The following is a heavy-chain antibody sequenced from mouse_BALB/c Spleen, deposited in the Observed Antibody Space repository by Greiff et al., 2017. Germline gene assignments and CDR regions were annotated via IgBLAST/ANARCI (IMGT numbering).Heavy chain of an antibody. CDR2: IYPGNSDT. V-gene: IGHV1-5*01. CDR1: GYTFTSYW. Sequence: EVQLQQSGTVLARPGASVKMSCKASGYTFTSYWMHWVKQRPGQGLEWIGAIYPGNSDTSYNQKFKGKAKLTAVTSTSTAYMELSSLTNEDSAVYYCTRLYEYADAMDYWGQGTSVTVSS. CDR3: TRLYEYADAMDY. D-gene: IGHD2-4*01. J-gene: IGHJ4*01.